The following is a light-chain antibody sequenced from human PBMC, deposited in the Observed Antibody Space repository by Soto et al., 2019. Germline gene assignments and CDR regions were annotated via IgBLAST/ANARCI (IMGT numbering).Light chain of an antibody. CDR1: QSVSSY. CDR3: KPRSDWPPAVT. CDR2: DAS. J-gene: IGKJ5*01. V-gene: IGKV3-11*01. Sequence: DIVLTQSPATLSLSPGERATLSCRASQSVSSYLAWYQQKPGQAPRLLIYDASNRATGIPARFSGSGSGTDFTLTISSLEPEVFAVYYGKPRSDWPPAVTFGQGTRLEIK.